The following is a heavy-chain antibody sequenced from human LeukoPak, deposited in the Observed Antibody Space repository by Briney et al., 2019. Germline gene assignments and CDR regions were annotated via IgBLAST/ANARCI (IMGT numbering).Heavy chain of an antibody. CDR1: GGSFSGYY. D-gene: IGHD2-15*01. Sequence: SETLSLTCAVYGGSFSGYYWSWIRQPPGKGLEWIGEINHSGSTNYNPSLKSRVTISVDTSKNQFSLKLSTVTAADTAVYYCARINYCSGGSCYRDYWGQGTLVTVSS. CDR2: INHSGST. J-gene: IGHJ4*02. CDR3: ARINYCSGGSCYRDY. V-gene: IGHV4-34*01.